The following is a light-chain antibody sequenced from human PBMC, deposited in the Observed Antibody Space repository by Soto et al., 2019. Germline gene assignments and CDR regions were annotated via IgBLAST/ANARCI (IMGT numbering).Light chain of an antibody. CDR3: SSYTSSSTPYV. J-gene: IGLJ1*01. V-gene: IGLV2-14*01. CDR1: XXXVGGYNY. CDR2: EVS. Sequence: QSALTQPASVSGSPGQSITISCTGTXXXVGGYNYVSWYQQHPGKAPKLMIYEVSNRPSGVSNRFSGSKSGNTASLTISGLQAEDEADYYCSSYTSSSTPYVFGTGTKVTVL.